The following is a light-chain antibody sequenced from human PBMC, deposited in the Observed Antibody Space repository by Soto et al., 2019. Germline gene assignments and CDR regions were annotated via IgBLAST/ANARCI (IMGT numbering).Light chain of an antibody. CDR1: SSDVGGSNF. J-gene: IGLJ2*01. CDR3: SSYASSSTPV. V-gene: IGLV2-14*03. CDR2: DVS. Sequence: QSALTQPSSVSGSPCQSITISCTGTSSDVGGSNFVSWYKHHPGKAPKLMIYDVSNRPSVVSNRFSGSKSGNTASLTISGLQAEEAADYYCSSYASSSTPVFGGGTKLTF.